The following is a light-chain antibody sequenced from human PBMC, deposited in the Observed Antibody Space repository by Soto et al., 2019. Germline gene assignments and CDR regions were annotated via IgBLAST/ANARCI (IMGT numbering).Light chain of an antibody. J-gene: IGKJ4*01. Sequence: DIQMTQSPSSVSASVGDRVTITCRASQGINSWLAWYQQKPGKAPKLLIHSTSNLQSGVPSRFNGTGSGTEFTLTITSLQPEDFTTYFCQQSESLPLTFGGGTKVEIK. CDR1: QGINSW. CDR2: STS. V-gene: IGKV1D-12*01. CDR3: QQSESLPLT.